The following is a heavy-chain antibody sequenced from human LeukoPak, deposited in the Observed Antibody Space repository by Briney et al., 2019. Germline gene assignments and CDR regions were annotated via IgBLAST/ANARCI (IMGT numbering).Heavy chain of an antibody. CDR2: IYPGDSDT. D-gene: IGHD6-19*01. CDR3: ARRRSVAGSIDY. V-gene: IGHV5-51*01. Sequence: KGXGYSFTSYWIGWVRQMPGKGLEWMGIIYPGDSDTRYSPSFQGQVTISADKSISTAYLQWSSLKASDTAMYYCARRRSVAGSIDYWGQGTLVTVSS. J-gene: IGHJ4*02. CDR1: GYSFTSYW.